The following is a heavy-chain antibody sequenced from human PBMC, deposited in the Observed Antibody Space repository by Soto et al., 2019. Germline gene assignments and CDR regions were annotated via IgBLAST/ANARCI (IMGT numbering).Heavy chain of an antibody. V-gene: IGHV3-23*01. CDR1: VFSCIDFD. D-gene: IGHD5-12*01. J-gene: IGHJ6*02. CDR3: VKWGYSVYDFTPPSGYYFFNGVDA. Sequence: PRRALKLSCSASVFSCIDFDMSWFRQAPGKGLEWVSAISGSGHNTYYTESLKGRFTISRDNSKNTLSLQVKSLRAEDTAVYYCVKWGYSVYDFTPPSGYYFFNGVDAWGQGTTVPVSS. CDR2: ISGSGHNT.